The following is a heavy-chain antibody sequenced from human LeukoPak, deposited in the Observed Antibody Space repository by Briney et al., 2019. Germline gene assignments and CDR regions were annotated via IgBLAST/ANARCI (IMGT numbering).Heavy chain of an antibody. CDR3: ARIGYGDYLGGMDV. D-gene: IGHD4-17*01. J-gene: IGHJ6*02. CDR1: GGSISSGGYY. CDR2: IYYSGST. V-gene: IGHV4-30-4*08. Sequence: PSQTLSLTCTVSGGSISSGGYYWSWIRQHPGKGLEWIGYIYYSGSTYYNPSLKSRVTISVDTSKNQFSLKLSSVTAADTAVYYCARIGYGDYLGGMDVWGQGTTVTVSS.